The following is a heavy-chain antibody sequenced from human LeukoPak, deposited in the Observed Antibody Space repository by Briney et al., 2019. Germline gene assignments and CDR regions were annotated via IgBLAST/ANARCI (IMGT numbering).Heavy chain of an antibody. CDR3: ARYRRPSNWFDP. CDR1: GGSFGGYY. V-gene: IGHV4-34*01. CDR2: INHSGST. Sequence: SETLSLTCAVYGGSFGGYYWSWIRQPPGKGLEWIGEINHSGSTNYNPSLKSRVTISVDTSKNQFSLKLSSVTAADTAVYYCARYRRPSNWFDPWGQGTLVTVSS. J-gene: IGHJ5*02.